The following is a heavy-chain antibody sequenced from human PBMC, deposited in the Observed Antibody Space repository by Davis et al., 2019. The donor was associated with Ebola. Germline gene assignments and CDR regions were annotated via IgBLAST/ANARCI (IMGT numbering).Heavy chain of an antibody. CDR1: GYSFTSYW. D-gene: IGHD6-13*01. CDR3: ARHGSSSWYPFDY. CDR2: IYPGDSDT. J-gene: IGHJ4*02. V-gene: IGHV5-51*01. Sequence: GESLKTSCNGSGYSFTSYWIGWVRQMPGKGLEWMGIIYPGDSDTRYSPSFQGQVTISADKSISTAYLQWSSLKASDTAMYYCARHGSSSWYPFDYWGQGTLVTVSS.